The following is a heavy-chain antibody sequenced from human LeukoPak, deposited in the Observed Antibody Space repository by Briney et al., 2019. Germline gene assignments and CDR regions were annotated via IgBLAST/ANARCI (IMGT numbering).Heavy chain of an antibody. CDR1: GGSISSGSYY. D-gene: IGHD3-22*01. CDR3: ARTDYYDSSGYYSMFYFDY. J-gene: IGHJ4*02. Sequence: SETLSLTCTVSGGSISSGSYYWGWIRQPAGKGLEWIGRIYTSGSTNYNPSLKSRVTITVNTSKNQFSLKLSSVTAADTAVYYCARTDYYDSSGYYSMFYFDYWGQGTLVTVSS. CDR2: IYTSGST. V-gene: IGHV4-61*02.